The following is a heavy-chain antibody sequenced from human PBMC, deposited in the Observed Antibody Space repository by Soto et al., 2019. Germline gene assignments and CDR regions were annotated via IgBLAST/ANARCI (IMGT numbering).Heavy chain of an antibody. J-gene: IGHJ3*01. CDR1: GFSLSTSGVG. D-gene: IGHD3-10*01. Sequence: QITLKESGPTLVKPTQTLTLTCTFSGFSLSTSGVGVGWIRQPPGKALEWLALIFWDDDTRYSPSLKSRLTITKDTSKNQVILTMSDMDPVDTATYYCAQGVNAHGGGSDYFNVWGQGTMVTVSS. V-gene: IGHV2-5*02. CDR2: IFWDDDT. CDR3: AQGVNAHGGGSDYFNV.